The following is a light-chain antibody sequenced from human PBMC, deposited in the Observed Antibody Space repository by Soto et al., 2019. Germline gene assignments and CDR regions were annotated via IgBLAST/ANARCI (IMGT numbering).Light chain of an antibody. Sequence: IQMPPSPFTLSASVGDRGTITCQASQDITNYLNWYQQKPGKAPRLLLYDASSLETGVPSRFSGSGSGTDFTFTISSLQPEDIATYYCQHYDHLPITFGQGTRLEIK. V-gene: IGKV1-33*01. CDR3: QHYDHLPIT. J-gene: IGKJ5*01. CDR2: DAS. CDR1: QDITNY.